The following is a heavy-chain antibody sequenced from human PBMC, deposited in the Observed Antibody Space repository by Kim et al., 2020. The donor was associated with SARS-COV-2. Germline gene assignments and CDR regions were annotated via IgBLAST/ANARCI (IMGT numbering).Heavy chain of an antibody. V-gene: IGHV5-10-1*01. J-gene: IGHJ4*02. D-gene: IGHD3-9*01. CDR2: IDPSDSYT. Sequence: GESLKISCKGSGYSFTSYWISWVRQMPGKGLEWMGRIDPSDSYTNYSPSFQGHVTISADKSISTAYLQWSSLKASDTAMYYCARLVLYDILTGYYSIDYWGQGTLVTVSS. CDR1: GYSFTSYW. CDR3: ARLVLYDILTGYYSIDY.